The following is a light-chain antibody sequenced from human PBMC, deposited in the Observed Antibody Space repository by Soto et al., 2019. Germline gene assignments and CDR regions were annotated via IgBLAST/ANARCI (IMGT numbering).Light chain of an antibody. V-gene: IGLV2-11*01. J-gene: IGLJ1*01. CDR2: DVI. CDR3: CSYVGSYSYV. CDR1: SSDFGGYNS. Sequence: QSVLTQPRSVSGSPGQSVTVSCIGTSSDFGGYNSVSWYQEHPGKAPKLMIYDVIKRPSGVPDRFSGSKSGNTASLTISGLLAEDEADYYCCSYVGSYSYVFGTGTKVTVL.